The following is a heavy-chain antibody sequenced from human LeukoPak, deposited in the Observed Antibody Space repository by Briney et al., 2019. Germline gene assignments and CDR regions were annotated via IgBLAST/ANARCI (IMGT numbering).Heavy chain of an antibody. V-gene: IGHV4-34*01. J-gene: IGHJ5*02. D-gene: IGHD3-3*01. CDR2: INHSGST. Sequence: SEALSLTCAVYGGSFSGYYWSWIRQPPGKGLEWIGEINHSGSTNYTPSLKSRVTISVDTSKNQCSLKLSSVTAADTAVYYCASVYDFLDPWGQGTLVTVSS. CDR1: GGSFSGYY. CDR3: ASVYDFLDP.